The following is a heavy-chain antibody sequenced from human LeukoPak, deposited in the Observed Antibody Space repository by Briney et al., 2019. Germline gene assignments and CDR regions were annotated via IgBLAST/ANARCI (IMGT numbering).Heavy chain of an antibody. D-gene: IGHD3-9*01. CDR3: ARDAPYIVLRYFDWLSLTDAFDI. Sequence: GSVKVSCKASGYTFTSYGISWVRQAPGQGLEWMGWISAYNGNTNYAQKLQGRVTMTTDTSTSTAYMELRSLRSDDTAVYYCARDAPYIVLRYFDWLSLTDAFDIWGQGTMVTVSS. J-gene: IGHJ3*02. V-gene: IGHV1-18*01. CDR2: ISAYNGNT. CDR1: GYTFTSYG.